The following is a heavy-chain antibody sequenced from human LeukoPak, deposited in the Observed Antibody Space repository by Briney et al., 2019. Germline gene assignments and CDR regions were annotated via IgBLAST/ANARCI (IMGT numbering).Heavy chain of an antibody. J-gene: IGHJ6*03. Sequence: ASVKVSCKASGYTFTSYAMNWVRQAPGQGLEWMGWINTNTGNPTYAQGFTGRFVFSLDTSVSTAYLQISSLKAEDTAVYYCARSPRITMIRGVLAPGNYYYYMDVWGKGTTVTVSS. CDR1: GYTFTSYA. CDR3: ARSPRITMIRGVLAPGNYYYYMDV. D-gene: IGHD3-10*01. V-gene: IGHV7-4-1*02. CDR2: INTNTGNP.